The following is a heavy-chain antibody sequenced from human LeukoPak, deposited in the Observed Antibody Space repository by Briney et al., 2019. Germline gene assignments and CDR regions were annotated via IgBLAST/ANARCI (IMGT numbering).Heavy chain of an antibody. CDR2: IIPIFGTA. CDR3: ARDKEQRVNYNFWSGYYDDYYYMDV. J-gene: IGHJ6*03. CDR1: GGTFSSYA. Sequence: SVKVSCKASGGTFSSYAISWVRQAPGQGLEWMGRIIPIFGTANYAQKFQGRVTITTDESTSTAYMELSSLRSEDTAVYYCARDKEQRVNYNFWSGYYDDYYYMDVWGKGTTVTVSS. D-gene: IGHD3-3*01. V-gene: IGHV1-69*05.